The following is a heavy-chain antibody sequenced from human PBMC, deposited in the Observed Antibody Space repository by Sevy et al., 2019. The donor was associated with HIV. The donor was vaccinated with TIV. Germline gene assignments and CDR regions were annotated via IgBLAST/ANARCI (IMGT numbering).Heavy chain of an antibody. CDR3: ARDPRMYGDYLLAYFDY. CDR2: IGYDGSNK. CDR1: GFTPSTYG. V-gene: IGHV3-33*01. D-gene: IGHD2-8*01. Sequence: GGSLRLSCAASGFTPSTYGMHWVRQAPGKGLEWVAVIGYDGSNKYYADSVKGRFTISRGNSKNTQFLQMDSLRAEDTAVYYCARDPRMYGDYLLAYFDYWGQGTLVTVSS. J-gene: IGHJ4*02.